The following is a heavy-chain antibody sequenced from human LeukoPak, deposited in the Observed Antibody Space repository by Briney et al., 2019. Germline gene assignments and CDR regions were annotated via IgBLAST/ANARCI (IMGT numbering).Heavy chain of an antibody. D-gene: IGHD4-17*01. CDR1: GGSISSYY. CDR3: ARGDYDPLYFDY. Sequence: PSETLSLTCTVSGGSISSYYWSWIRQPPGKGLEWIGYIYYTGSTNYNPSLKSRVTISVDTSKKEFSLKLTSVTAADTAVYYCARGDYDPLYFDYWGQGTLVTVSS. V-gene: IGHV4-59*01. J-gene: IGHJ4*02. CDR2: IYYTGST.